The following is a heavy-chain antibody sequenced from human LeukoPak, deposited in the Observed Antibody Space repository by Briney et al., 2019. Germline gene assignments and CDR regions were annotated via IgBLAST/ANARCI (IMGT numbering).Heavy chain of an antibody. D-gene: IGHD5-24*01. J-gene: IGHJ4*02. Sequence: NPSETLSLTCTVSGGSISSYYWSWIRQPPGKGLEWIGYIYYSGSTSYNPSLKSRVTISVDTSKNQFSLKLSSVTAADTAVYYCATLRDGYEFDYWGQGTLVTVSS. CDR2: IYYSGST. V-gene: IGHV4-59*01. CDR3: ATLRDGYEFDY. CDR1: GGSISSYY.